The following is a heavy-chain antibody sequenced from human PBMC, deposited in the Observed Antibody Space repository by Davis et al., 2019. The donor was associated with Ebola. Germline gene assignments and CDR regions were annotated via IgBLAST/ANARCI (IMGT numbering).Heavy chain of an antibody. CDR1: GFTFDDYA. J-gene: IGHJ4*02. V-gene: IGHV3-33*08. Sequence: GESLKISCAASGFTFDDYAMTWVRQAPGKGLEWVAVIWYDGSNKYYADSVKGRFTISRDNSKNTLYLQMNSLRAEDTAVYYCAREGDTAMEFDYWGQGTLVTVSS. CDR2: IWYDGSNK. CDR3: AREGDTAMEFDY. D-gene: IGHD5-18*01.